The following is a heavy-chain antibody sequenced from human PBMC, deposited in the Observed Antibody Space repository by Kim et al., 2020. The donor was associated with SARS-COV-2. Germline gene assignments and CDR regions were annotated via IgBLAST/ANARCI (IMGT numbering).Heavy chain of an antibody. CDR2: T. J-gene: IGHJ4*02. V-gene: IGHV3-23*01. CDR3: AKGSQLLSFAY. D-gene: IGHD2-2*01. Sequence: TYPQHSVKGRVTIPRDNSKNTFFLKRNSLGADDTAIYYCAKGSQLLSFAYWGQGTLVTVSS.